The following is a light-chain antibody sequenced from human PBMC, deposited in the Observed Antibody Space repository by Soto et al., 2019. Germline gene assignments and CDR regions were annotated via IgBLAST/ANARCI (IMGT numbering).Light chain of an antibody. Sequence: AIRMTQSPSSFSASTGDRVTITCRASQVISSYLSWYQQKPGKAPKLLIYAASTLQSGVPSRFSGSGSGTDFTLTIRCLQSEAFATYYCQQYSNYPLTFGQGTKVEIK. CDR2: AAS. V-gene: IGKV1-8*01. CDR1: QVISSY. CDR3: QQYSNYPLT. J-gene: IGKJ1*01.